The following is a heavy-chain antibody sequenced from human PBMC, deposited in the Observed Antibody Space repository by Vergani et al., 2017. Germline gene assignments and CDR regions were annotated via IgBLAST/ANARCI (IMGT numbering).Heavy chain of an antibody. J-gene: IGHJ4*02. D-gene: IGHD3-22*01. CDR3: ARARYADTSSGYYPV. CDR2: IYYSGST. CDR1: GGSISSYY. V-gene: IGHV4-59*01. Sequence: QVQLQESGPGLVKPSETLSLTCTVSGGSISSYYWSWIRQPPGKGLEWIGYIYYSGSTNYNPSLKSRVTISVDTSKNQFSLKLSSVTAADTAVYYCARARYADTSSGYYPVWGQGTLVTVSS.